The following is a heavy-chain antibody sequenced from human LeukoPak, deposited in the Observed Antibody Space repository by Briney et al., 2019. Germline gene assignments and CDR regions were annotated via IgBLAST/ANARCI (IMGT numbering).Heavy chain of an antibody. V-gene: IGHV3-74*01. J-gene: IGHJ6*02. CDR3: TRARYPNGLDV. CDR1: GFTFSNTY. CDR2: ISGDGSDT. Sequence: GGSLRLSCVASGFTFSNTYMHWVRQAPGKGLLWVSCISGDGSDTVDADSLEGRFTISRDNAKNTLYLRMNSPRAEDTAIYYCTRARYPNGLDVWGQGTTVTVSS. D-gene: IGHD2-2*01.